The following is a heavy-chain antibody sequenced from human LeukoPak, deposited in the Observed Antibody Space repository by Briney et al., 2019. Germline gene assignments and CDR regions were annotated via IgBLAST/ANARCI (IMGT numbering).Heavy chain of an antibody. V-gene: IGHV3-21*01. CDR1: GFTFSHYT. J-gene: IGHJ4*02. CDR3: AGSGAGWSLDY. Sequence: GGSLRLSCAASGFTFSHYTMNWVRQAPGKGLEWVASISSNSNYVHYVDSVKGRFTISRDNARNSMSLQMSRLRVEDTAVYYCAGSGAGWSLDYWGQGTLVTV. D-gene: IGHD6-19*01. CDR2: ISSNSNYV.